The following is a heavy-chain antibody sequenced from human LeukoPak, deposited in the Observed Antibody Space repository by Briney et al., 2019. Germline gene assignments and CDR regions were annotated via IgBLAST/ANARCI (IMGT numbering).Heavy chain of an antibody. CDR3: VRHWSGGTVLGPFDY. CDR1: GDSITSYY. CDR2: IYNTGST. Sequence: PSETLSLTCSVSGDSITSYYWSWIRQPPGKGLEWIGYIYNTGSTNYNPSLKSRVTISIDTSKNQFSLRLSSVTAADAAVYYCVRHWSGGTVLGPFDYWGQGTLVTVSS. J-gene: IGHJ4*02. V-gene: IGHV4-59*08. D-gene: IGHD2-15*01.